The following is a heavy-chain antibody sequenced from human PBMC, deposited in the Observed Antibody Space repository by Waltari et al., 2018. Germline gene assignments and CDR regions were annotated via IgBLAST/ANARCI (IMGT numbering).Heavy chain of an antibody. CDR1: GYSISSGYY. CDR3: ARWVGYGDLYYFDY. Sequence: QVQLQESGPGLVKPSETLSLTCAVSGYSISSGYYWGWIRQPPGKGLEWIGSIYHRGRTYDNPSLKSRVTISVDTSKNQVSLKLSSVTAADTAVYYCARWVGYGDLYYFDYWGQGTLVTVSS. J-gene: IGHJ4*02. V-gene: IGHV4-38-2*01. CDR2: IYHRGRT. D-gene: IGHD4-17*01.